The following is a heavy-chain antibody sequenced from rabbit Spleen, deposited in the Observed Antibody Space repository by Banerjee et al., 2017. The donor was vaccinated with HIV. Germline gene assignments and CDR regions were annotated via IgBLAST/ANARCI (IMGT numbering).Heavy chain of an antibody. V-gene: IGHV1S45*01. CDR3: ARRDGGGAGYGYAVDL. D-gene: IGHD6-1*01. CDR1: GFSFGDRDV. Sequence: QEQLVESGGGLVQPEGSLTLTCKASGFSFGDRDVMCWVRQAPGKGLEWIACINAATAKPVYATWAKGRFTISRTSSTTVTLQMTSLTAADTATYFCARRDGGGAGYGYAVDLWGQGTGHRL. J-gene: IGHJ4*01. CDR2: INAATAKP.